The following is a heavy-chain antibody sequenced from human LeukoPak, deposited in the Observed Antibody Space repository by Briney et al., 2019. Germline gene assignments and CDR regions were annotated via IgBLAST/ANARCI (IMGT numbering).Heavy chain of an antibody. CDR3: AKSGYNRFDY. V-gene: IGHV3-23*01. J-gene: IGHJ4*02. CDR2: ISGSGSGGST. Sequence: GGSLRLSCAASGFTFSTYTMNWVRQAPGKGLQWVSSISGSGSGGSTYYADSVKGRFTISRDNSKNTLYLQMNSLRAEDTAVYYCAKSGYNRFDYWGQGTLVTVSS. CDR1: GFTFSTYT. D-gene: IGHD5-24*01.